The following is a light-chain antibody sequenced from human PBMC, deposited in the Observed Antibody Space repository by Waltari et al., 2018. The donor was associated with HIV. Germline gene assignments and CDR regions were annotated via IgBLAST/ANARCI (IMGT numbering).Light chain of an antibody. Sequence: QSVLTQPPSTSGTPGQRVPISCSGSSSNIGRNTVSWFQQLPGKAPKVLIYGKNQRPSGGPDRFSGSKSGTSASLAIGGLQSEDEADYYCASWDDSLNGPVFGGGTTLTVL. CDR2: GKN. J-gene: IGLJ2*01. V-gene: IGLV1-44*01. CDR1: SSNIGRNT. CDR3: ASWDDSLNGPV.